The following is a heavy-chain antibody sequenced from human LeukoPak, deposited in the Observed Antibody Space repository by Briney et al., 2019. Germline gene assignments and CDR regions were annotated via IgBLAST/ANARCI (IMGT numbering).Heavy chain of an antibody. CDR3: AKDANWISGSNDY. CDR1: GFTFSSYS. D-gene: IGHD1-20*01. Sequence: GGSLRLSCAASGFTFSSYSMNWVRQAPGKGLEWVSSISSSSSYIYYADSVKGRFTISRDNSKNTLYLQMNSLRAEDTAVYYCAKDANWISGSNDYWGQGTLVTVSS. CDR2: ISSSSSYI. V-gene: IGHV3-21*04. J-gene: IGHJ4*02.